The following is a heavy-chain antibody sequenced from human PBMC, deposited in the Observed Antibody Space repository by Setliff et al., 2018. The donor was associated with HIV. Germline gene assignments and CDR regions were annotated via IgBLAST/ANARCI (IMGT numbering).Heavy chain of an antibody. CDR1: RFTLSSYW. CDR3: AGGWFHLRGLD. CDR2: IKEDGSEK. D-gene: IGHD2-15*01. V-gene: IGHV3-7*04. J-gene: IGHJ4*02. Sequence: PGGSLRLSCAASRFTLSSYWMSWVRQAPGKGLEWVANIKEDGSEKYYVDSVKGRFTISRDNAKNSLYLQMNSLRAEDTALYYCAGGWFHLRGLDWGQGTLVTVSS.